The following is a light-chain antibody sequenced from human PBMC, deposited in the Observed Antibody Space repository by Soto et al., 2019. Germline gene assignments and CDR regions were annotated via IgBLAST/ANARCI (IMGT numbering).Light chain of an antibody. V-gene: IGKV3-20*01. CDR1: QSASSSY. CDR3: QQYGGLFT. Sequence: EIALTKSPGTLSLSPGQIDTPSCRASQSASSSYLAWYQQKPGQAPRLLIYGESISATGIPDRWSGSGSRTDFALTNSRRGAEDFAVYYFQQYGGLFTFGPGTKVDIK. J-gene: IGKJ3*01. CDR2: GES.